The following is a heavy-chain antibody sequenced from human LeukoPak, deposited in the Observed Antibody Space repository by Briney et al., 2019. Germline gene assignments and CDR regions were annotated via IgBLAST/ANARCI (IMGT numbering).Heavy chain of an antibody. D-gene: IGHD2-2*01. CDR3: ARGDCSSTSCSARY. CDR1: GGTFSSYA. CDR2: IIPIFGTA. Sequence: SVKVSCKASGGTFSSYAISWVRQAPGQGPEWMGGIIPIFGTANYAQKFQGRVTITADESTSTAYMELSSLRSEDTAVYYCARGDCSSTSCSARYWGQGTLVTVSS. J-gene: IGHJ4*02. V-gene: IGHV1-69*13.